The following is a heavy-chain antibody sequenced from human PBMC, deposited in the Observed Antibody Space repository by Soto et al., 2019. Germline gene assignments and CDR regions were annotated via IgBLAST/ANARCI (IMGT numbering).Heavy chain of an antibody. V-gene: IGHV1-46*03. CDR1: GYTFTSYG. CDR2: INPNGAST. Sequence: KVSCKASGYTFTSYGISWVRQAPGQGLEWMGLINPNGASTIYAQKFQGRVTMTRDTSTSTVYMELSSLRSDDTAVYYCARSTMIVGATSVADYWGQGTLVTVSS. J-gene: IGHJ4*02. D-gene: IGHD1-26*01. CDR3: ARSTMIVGATSVADY.